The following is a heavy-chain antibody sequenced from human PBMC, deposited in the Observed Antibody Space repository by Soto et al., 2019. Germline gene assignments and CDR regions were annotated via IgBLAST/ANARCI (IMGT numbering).Heavy chain of an antibody. D-gene: IGHD4-17*01. CDR2: IDWDDDK. CDR1: GFSLSTSGMC. Sequence: ESGPTLVNPTQTLTLTCTFSGFSLSTSGMCVSWIRQPPGKALEWLARIDWDDDKYYSTSLKTRLTISKDTSKNQVVLTMTNMDPVDTATYYCARDYGGIGQTYYYGMDVWGQGTTVTVSS. V-gene: IGHV2-70*11. CDR3: ARDYGGIGQTYYYGMDV. J-gene: IGHJ6*02.